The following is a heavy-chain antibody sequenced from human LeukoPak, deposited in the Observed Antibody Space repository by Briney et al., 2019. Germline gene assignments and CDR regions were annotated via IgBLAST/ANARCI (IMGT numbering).Heavy chain of an antibody. Sequence: GGSLRLCCAASGFTFSSYWMSWVRQAPGKGLEWVANIKQDGSEKYYVDSVKGRFTISRDNAKKSLYLQMNSLRAEDTAVYYCASLGSSGYTGGGYWGQGTLVTVSS. CDR3: ASLGSSGYTGGGY. D-gene: IGHD3-22*01. CDR2: IKQDGSEK. V-gene: IGHV3-7*01. J-gene: IGHJ4*02. CDR1: GFTFSSYW.